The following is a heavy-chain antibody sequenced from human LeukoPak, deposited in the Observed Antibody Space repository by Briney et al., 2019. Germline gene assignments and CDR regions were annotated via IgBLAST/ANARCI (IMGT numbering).Heavy chain of an antibody. CDR2: INPNSGGT. D-gene: IGHD3-22*01. J-gene: IGHJ4*02. CDR3: TRGSYYDSSGYSGVRLFDY. V-gene: IGHV1-2*02. Sequence: GASVKVSCKASGYTITDYYIHWVRQAPGQGLEWMGWINPNSGGTNYAQKFQGRVTMTSDTSISTAYMELSRLRSDDTAPYYCTRGSYYDSSGYSGVRLFDYWGQGTPVTVSS. CDR1: GYTITDYY.